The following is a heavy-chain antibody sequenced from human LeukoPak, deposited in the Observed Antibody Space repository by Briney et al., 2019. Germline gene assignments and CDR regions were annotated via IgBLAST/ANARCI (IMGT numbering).Heavy chain of an antibody. D-gene: IGHD4-23*01. Sequence: GGSLRFSCAASGFTFNRFWMNWVRQAPGKGLEWVASINQDGSEKYYVDSVKGRFTISRDNAESSLYLQMNSLRAVDTAVYYCARDSAVADYWGQGTLVTVSS. J-gene: IGHJ4*02. CDR1: GFTFNRFW. V-gene: IGHV3-7*03. CDR2: INQDGSEK. CDR3: ARDSAVADY.